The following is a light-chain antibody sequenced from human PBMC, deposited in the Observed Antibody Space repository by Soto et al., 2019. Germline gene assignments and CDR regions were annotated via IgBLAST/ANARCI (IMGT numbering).Light chain of an antibody. V-gene: IGLV2-23*02. CDR3: CSYAGSSTYV. Sequence: QSALTQPASVSGCPGQSITISCTGTSSDVGSYNLVSWYQQHPGKAPKLMIYEVSKRPSGVSNRFSGSKSGNTASLTISGLQAEDEADYYCCSYAGSSTYVFGTGTKLTVL. CDR1: SSDVGSYNL. CDR2: EVS. J-gene: IGLJ1*01.